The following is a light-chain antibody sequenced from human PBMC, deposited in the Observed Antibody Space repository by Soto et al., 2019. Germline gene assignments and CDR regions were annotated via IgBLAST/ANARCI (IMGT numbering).Light chain of an antibody. CDR1: QSIRNY. CDR2: DAS. Sequence: EVVLTQSPATLSLSPGERATLSCRASQSIRNYLAWYQQKPGQAPRLLIYDASNRATGIPARFSGSGSGTDFILTTSRLQNEDPGVYYCQQSNDWVTFGGGTKVDIQ. CDR3: QQSNDWVT. J-gene: IGKJ4*01. V-gene: IGKV3-11*01.